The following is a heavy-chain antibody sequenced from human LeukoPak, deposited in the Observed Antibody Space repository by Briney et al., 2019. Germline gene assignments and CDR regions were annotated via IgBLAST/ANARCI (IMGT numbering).Heavy chain of an antibody. CDR2: ISAYNGNT. CDR3: ARDVRSGSHDAFDI. Sequence: ASVKVSCKASGYTFTSYGISWVRQAPGQWLEWMGWISAYNGNTNYAQKLQGRVTMTTDTSTSTAYMELRSLRSDDTAVYYCARDVRSGSHDAFDIWGQGTMVAVSS. J-gene: IGHJ3*02. V-gene: IGHV1-18*01. D-gene: IGHD1-26*01. CDR1: GYTFTSYG.